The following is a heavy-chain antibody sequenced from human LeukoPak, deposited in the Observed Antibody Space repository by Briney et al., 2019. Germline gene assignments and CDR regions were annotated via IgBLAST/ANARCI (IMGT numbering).Heavy chain of an antibody. V-gene: IGHV4-34*01. CDR3: ARGILGYCSITSCPPFGY. Sequence: PSETLSLTRAVYGGSFSGYYWSWIRQPPGKGLEWIGEINHSGSTNYNPSLKSRVTISVDTSKNQFSLKLSSVTAADTAVYYCARGILGYCSITSCPPFGYWGQGTLVTVSS. J-gene: IGHJ4*02. CDR1: GGSFSGYY. CDR2: INHSGST. D-gene: IGHD2-2*01.